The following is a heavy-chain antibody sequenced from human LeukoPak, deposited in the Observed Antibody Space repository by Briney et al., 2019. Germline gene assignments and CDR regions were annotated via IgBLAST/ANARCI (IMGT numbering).Heavy chain of an antibody. CDR3: AKVGSGWYGVDY. CDR2: IRYDGSNK. J-gene: IGHJ4*02. CDR1: GVIFSGYG. D-gene: IGHD6-19*01. V-gene: IGHV3-30*02. Sequence: PGGSLRLSCAVSGVIFSGYGMHWVRQAPGKGLEWVAFIRYDGSNKYYADSVKGRFTISRDNSKSTLYLQMNSLRAEDTAVYYCAKVGSGWYGVDYWGQGTLVTVSS.